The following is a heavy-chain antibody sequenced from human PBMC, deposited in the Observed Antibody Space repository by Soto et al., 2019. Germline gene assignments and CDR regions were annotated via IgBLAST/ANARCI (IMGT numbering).Heavy chain of an antibody. D-gene: IGHD4-17*01. Sequence: QVQLVQSGAEVKKPGASVKVSCKASGYRFASYGISWVRQAPGQGLEWMGWISVYNGNATYEENFQDRVTMTTDTXTSTAYMELRSLRSDDTAVYFCARTAIGDPNWFDPWGQGTLVTVSS. V-gene: IGHV1-18*01. CDR1: GYRFASYG. J-gene: IGHJ5*02. CDR2: ISVYNGNA. CDR3: ARTAIGDPNWFDP.